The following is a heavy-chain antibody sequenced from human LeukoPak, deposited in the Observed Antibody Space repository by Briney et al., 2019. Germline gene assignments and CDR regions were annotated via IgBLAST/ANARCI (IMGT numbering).Heavy chain of an antibody. D-gene: IGHD6-19*01. CDR2: IRSNAYRGTT. Sequence: GGSLRLSCTASGFTFGNYAMNWVRQAPGKGLEWVGFIRSNAYRGTTEYVASVKGRFTISRDDSKSIAYMQMNSLKTEDTAVYYCTREGIAVAGTTDYWGQGTLVTV. J-gene: IGHJ4*02. CDR3: TREGIAVAGTTDY. CDR1: GFTFGNYA. V-gene: IGHV3-49*04.